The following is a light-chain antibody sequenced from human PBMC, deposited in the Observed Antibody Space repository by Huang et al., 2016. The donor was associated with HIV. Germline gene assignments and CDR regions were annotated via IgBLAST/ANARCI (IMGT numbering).Light chain of an antibody. CDR2: KVS. CDR3: MQGTHWPLT. CDR1: QSLVYSDATTY. V-gene: IGKV2-30*01. Sequence: DVVMTQSPLSLPVTLGQPASISCRSSQSLVYSDATTYLNWFQQRPGQSPRRLIYKVSNRDSGVPDRFSGSGSGTDCTLKISRVEAEDVGVYYCMQGTHWPLTFGGGTKVEIK. J-gene: IGKJ4*01.